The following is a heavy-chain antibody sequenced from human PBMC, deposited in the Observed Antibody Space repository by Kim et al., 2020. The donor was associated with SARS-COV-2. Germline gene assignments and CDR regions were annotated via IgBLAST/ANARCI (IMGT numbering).Heavy chain of an antibody. Sequence: VKGRFTISRDNSKNTLYLQMNSLRAEDTAVYYCARDRGGEYGDYHGWFDYWGQGTLVTVSS. D-gene: IGHD4-17*01. V-gene: IGHV3-30*01. CDR3: ARDRGGEYGDYHGWFDY. J-gene: IGHJ4*02.